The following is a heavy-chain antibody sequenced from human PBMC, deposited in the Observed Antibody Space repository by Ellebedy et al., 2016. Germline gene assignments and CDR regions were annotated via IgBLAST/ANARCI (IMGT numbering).Heavy chain of an antibody. D-gene: IGHD5-12*01. CDR2: MYYSGST. CDR3: ARDSGYVAGVDY. Sequence: SETLSLTCTVSGGSISSYYWSWIRQPPGKGLEWIGYMYYSGSTKYNPSLKSRVTISPDTSKNQFSLKLSSVSAADTAVYYCARDSGYVAGVDYWGQGTLVTVSS. CDR1: GGSISSYY. J-gene: IGHJ4*02. V-gene: IGHV4-59*01.